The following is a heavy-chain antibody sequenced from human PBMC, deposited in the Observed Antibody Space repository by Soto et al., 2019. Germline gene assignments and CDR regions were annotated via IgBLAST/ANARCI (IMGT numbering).Heavy chain of an antibody. CDR2: ISAYNGNT. CDR1: GYTFTSYG. J-gene: IGHJ3*02. D-gene: IGHD2-2*01. CDR3: ARDQDIVVVPAAILGPSGAFDI. Sequence: ASVKVSCKASGYTFTSYGISWVRQAPGQGLEWMGWISAYNGNTNYAQKLQGRVTMTTDTSTSTAYMELRSLRSDDTAVYYCARDQDIVVVPAAILGPSGAFDIWGQSTMVTVSS. V-gene: IGHV1-18*01.